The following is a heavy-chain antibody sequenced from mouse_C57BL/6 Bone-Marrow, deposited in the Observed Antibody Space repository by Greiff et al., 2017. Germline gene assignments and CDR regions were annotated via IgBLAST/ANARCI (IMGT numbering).Heavy chain of an antibody. Sequence: EVQLVESGGGLVQSGRSLILSCATSGFTFSDFYMEWVRQAPGKGLEWIAASRNKANDYTTEYSASVKGRFIVSRDTSQSILYLQMNALRAEDTAIYYCARDPYYYGSSFFDYWGQGTTLTVSS. V-gene: IGHV7-1*01. CDR1: GFTFSDFY. J-gene: IGHJ2*01. CDR2: SRNKANDYTT. D-gene: IGHD1-1*01. CDR3: ARDPYYYGSSFFDY.